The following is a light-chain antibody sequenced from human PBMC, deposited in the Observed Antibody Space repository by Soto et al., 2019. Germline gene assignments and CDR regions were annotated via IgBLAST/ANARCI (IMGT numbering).Light chain of an antibody. V-gene: IGKV3-15*01. CDR3: QPYNNWPYT. CDR1: QSVGRN. CDR2: GTS. Sequence: EIVMTQSPVALSVSPGERAALSCRASQSVGRNFAWYQQRPGQAPRVLIYGTSTRATGVPARFSGSGSGTDVTPAISSLQSEDFAVYYCQPYNNWPYTFGQGPRLEIK. J-gene: IGKJ2*01.